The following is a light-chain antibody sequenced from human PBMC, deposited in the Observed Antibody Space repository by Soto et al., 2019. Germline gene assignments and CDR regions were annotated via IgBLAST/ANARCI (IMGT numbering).Light chain of an antibody. J-gene: IGKJ1*01. CDR2: GAS. CDR1: QSVNRN. CDR3: QQYNNWPWT. V-gene: IGKV3-15*01. Sequence: EIVMTQSPATLSVSPGERATLSCRASQSVNRNLAWYQQKPGQAPRLLIYGASTRATGIPARFSGSGSGTEFTLTIGSLQSEDFALYYCQQYNNWPWTVGQGTKVEIK.